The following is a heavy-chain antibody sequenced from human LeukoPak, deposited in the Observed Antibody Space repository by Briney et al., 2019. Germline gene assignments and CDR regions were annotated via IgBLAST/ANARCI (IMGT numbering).Heavy chain of an antibody. Sequence: GGSLRLSCAASGFTFSSYEMNWVRQAPGKGLEWVSYISSSGSTIYYADSVKGRFTISRDNAKNSLYLQMNSLRAEDTAVYYCARGGDGYNFGPGGPPPMGYYYYMDVWGKGTTVTVSS. CDR3: ARGGDGYNFGPGGPPPMGYYYYMDV. CDR2: ISSSGSTI. CDR1: GFTFSSYE. V-gene: IGHV3-48*03. D-gene: IGHD5-24*01. J-gene: IGHJ6*03.